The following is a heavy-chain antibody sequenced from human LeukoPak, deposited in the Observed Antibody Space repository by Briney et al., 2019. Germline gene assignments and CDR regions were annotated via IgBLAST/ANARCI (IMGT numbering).Heavy chain of an antibody. Sequence: GGSLRLSCAASGLTFTNYAMGWVRQAPGKGLEWVSGICSSGDSTNYADSVKGRFTVSRDNSKNMLYLQMTSLRAEDTAIYFCAKDPSRTLGYCNGGSCYSGYYFDYWGQGTLVTVSS. CDR2: ICSSGDST. D-gene: IGHD2-15*01. V-gene: IGHV3-23*01. J-gene: IGHJ4*02. CDR3: AKDPSRTLGYCNGGSCYSGYYFDY. CDR1: GLTFTNYA.